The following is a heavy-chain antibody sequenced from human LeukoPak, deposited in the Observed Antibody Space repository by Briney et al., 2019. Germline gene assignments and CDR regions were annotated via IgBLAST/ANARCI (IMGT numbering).Heavy chain of an antibody. CDR2: INHSGST. V-gene: IGHV4-34*01. J-gene: IGHJ4*02. D-gene: IGHD1-26*01. CDR1: GGSFSGYY. CDR3: ARGSKWELRNAPPLGIFY. Sequence: SETLSLTCAVYGGSFSGYYWSWIRQPPGKGLEWIAEINHSGSTNYNPSLKSRVTISVDTSKNQFSLKLSSVTAADTAVYYCARGSKWELRNAPPLGIFYWGQGTLVTVPS.